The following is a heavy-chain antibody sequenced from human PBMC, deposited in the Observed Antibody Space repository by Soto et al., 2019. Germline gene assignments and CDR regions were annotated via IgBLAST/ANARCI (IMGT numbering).Heavy chain of an antibody. CDR2: IYYVGST. V-gene: IGHV4-31*03. Sequence: QVQLQESGPGLVKPSQTLSLTCTVSGGSISSGGYYWSWIRQHPGKGLEWIGYIYYVGSTYYNPSLKSRVTISVDTSKNQFSLKLSSVTAADTAVYYWARRSTNYYDSSGYYYDPFDPSWYFDLWGRGTLVTVSS. CDR1: GGSISSGGYY. J-gene: IGHJ2*01. D-gene: IGHD3-22*01. CDR3: ARRSTNYYDSSGYYYDPFDPSWYFDL.